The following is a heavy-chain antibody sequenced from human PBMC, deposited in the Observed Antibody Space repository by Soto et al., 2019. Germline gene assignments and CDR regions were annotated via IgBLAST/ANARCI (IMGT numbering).Heavy chain of an antibody. CDR1: GFTFSNCA. D-gene: IGHD4-17*01. CDR3: ARGSYSDDIAYYYGMDV. Sequence: GGSLRLSCAASGFTFSNCAMSWVRQAPGKGLEWVSAISYSSSYIYTADSVKGRFTISRDNAKNSLYLQMNSLRVEDTGVYFCARGSYSDDIAYYYGMDVWGQGTTVTVS. V-gene: IGHV3-21*01. CDR2: ISYSSSYI. J-gene: IGHJ6*02.